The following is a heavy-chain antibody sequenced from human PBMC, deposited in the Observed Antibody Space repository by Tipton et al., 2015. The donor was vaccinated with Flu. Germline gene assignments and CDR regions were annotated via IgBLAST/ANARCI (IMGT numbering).Heavy chain of an antibody. CDR3: ARGRAVAGTDY. CDR2: IYYSGST. D-gene: IGHD6-19*01. V-gene: IGHV4-39*07. Sequence: TLSLTCTVSGGSISSSSYDWGWIRQPPGKGLEWIGSIYYSGSTYYNPSLKSRVTISVDTSKNQFSLKLSSVTAADTAVYYCARGRAVAGTDYWGQGTLVTVSS. J-gene: IGHJ4*02. CDR1: GGSISSSSYD.